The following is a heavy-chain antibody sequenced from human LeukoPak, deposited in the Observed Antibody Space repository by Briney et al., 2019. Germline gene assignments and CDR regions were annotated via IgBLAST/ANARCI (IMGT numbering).Heavy chain of an antibody. CDR2: IYYSGST. J-gene: IGHJ5*02. D-gene: IGHD3-22*01. CDR1: GGSISSSSYY. CDR3: ARYDSSGYYYEGWFDP. V-gene: IGHV4-39*07. Sequence: PSETLSLTCTVSGGSISSSSYYWGWIRQPPGKGLEWIGSIYYSGSTYYNPSLKSRVTISVDMSKNQFSLKLSSVTAADTAVYYCARYDSSGYYYEGWFDPWGQGTLVTVSS.